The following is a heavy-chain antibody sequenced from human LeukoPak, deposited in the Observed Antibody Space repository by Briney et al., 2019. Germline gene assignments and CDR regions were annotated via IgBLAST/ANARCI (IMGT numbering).Heavy chain of an antibody. J-gene: IGHJ5*02. D-gene: IGHD6-13*01. V-gene: IGHV1-18*01. CDR2: ISAYNGNT. Sequence: GASVKVSCKASGYTFTSYGISWVRQAPGQGLEWMGWISAYNGNTNYAQKLQGRVTMTTDTSTSTAYMELRSLRSDDTAVYYCARAGGGRAYQTPGWEQQLPTRNWFDPWGQGTLVTVSS. CDR3: ARAGGGRAYQTPGWEQQLPTRNWFDP. CDR1: GYTFTSYG.